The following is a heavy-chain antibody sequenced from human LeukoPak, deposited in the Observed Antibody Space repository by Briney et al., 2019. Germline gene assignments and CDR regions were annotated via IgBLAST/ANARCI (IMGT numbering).Heavy chain of an antibody. CDR3: ARASSGWYLDY. J-gene: IGHJ4*02. CDR1: GGSISSYS. Sequence: SETLSLTCTVSGGSISSYSWSWIRQPPGKGLEWIGYIYYSGSTNYNPSLKSRVTISVDTSKNQFSLKLSSVTAADTAVYYCARASSGWYLDYWGQGTLVTVSS. D-gene: IGHD6-19*01. V-gene: IGHV4-59*01. CDR2: IYYSGST.